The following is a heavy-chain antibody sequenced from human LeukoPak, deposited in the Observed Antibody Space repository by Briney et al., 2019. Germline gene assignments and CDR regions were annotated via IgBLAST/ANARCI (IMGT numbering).Heavy chain of an antibody. V-gene: IGHV4-59*08. D-gene: IGHD6-19*01. CDR1: GGSIGSDY. Sequence: SETLSLTCTVSGGSIGSDYWTWIRQPPGKGLEYIGYSYYTGGTNYNPSLKSRVTISVDTSRNQFSLKLSSVTAAETAVYFCAKYGNSGWVIDNWGQGTLVTVSS. CDR3: AKYGNSGWVIDN. CDR2: SYYTGGT. J-gene: IGHJ4*02.